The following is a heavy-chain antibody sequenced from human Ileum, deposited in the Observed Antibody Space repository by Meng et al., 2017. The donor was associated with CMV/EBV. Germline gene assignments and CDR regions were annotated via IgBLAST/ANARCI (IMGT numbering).Heavy chain of an antibody. CDR2: INGGNGNT. CDR3: ARDYGSGGYSPLGH. V-gene: IGHV1-3*01. Sequence: SGDSVTRYALDWRRQAPGQSHEWMRWINGGNGNTRYSQEFQDRVTITRDTSANTVYMELSSLRSEDTAIYYCARDYGSGGYSPLGHWGQGTLVTVSS. J-gene: IGHJ4*02. D-gene: IGHD3-10*01. CDR1: GDSVTRYA.